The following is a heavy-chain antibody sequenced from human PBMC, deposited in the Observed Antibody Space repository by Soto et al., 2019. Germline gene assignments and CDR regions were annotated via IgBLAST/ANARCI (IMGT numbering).Heavy chain of an antibody. V-gene: IGHV1-18*01. CDR1: GYTFTSYG. CDR2: ISAYNGNT. D-gene: IGHD3-22*01. CDR3: ARDTPDYYDSSGYFWFDI. J-gene: IGHJ3*02. Sequence: ASVKVSCKASGYTFTSYGISWVRQAPGQGLEWMGWISAYNGNTNYAQKLQGRVTMTTDTSTSTAYMELRSLRSDDTAVYYCARDTPDYYDSSGYFWFDIWRQGTMVTV.